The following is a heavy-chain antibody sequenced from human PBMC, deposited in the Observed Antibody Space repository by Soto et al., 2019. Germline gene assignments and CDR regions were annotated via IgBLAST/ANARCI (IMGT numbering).Heavy chain of an antibody. CDR2: VAASGST. V-gene: IGHV4-4*07. CDR1: GGSISGFF. J-gene: IGHJ6*02. Sequence: PETLSLTCTVSGGSISGFFWTWVRQPPGMPLEGLGHVAASGSTAYNPSLRSRLSLSLDVSKNRFSLELTSVTAADTATYFCARGGSTHYYYGLDVWGQGTTVTVSS. CDR3: ARGGSTHYYYGLDV.